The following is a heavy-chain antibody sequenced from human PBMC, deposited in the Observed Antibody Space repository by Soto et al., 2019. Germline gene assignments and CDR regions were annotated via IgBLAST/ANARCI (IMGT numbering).Heavy chain of an antibody. J-gene: IGHJ3*01. CDR2: IIPVFTKA. Sequence: SVKVPCKASGGTFGNYAVSWLRQAPGQGLAWMGTIIPVFTKATYAQKFQGRVTITADDSSTTAYMELNSLRSEDTAIYYCARMGHPLSGAFDLWGQGTMVTVSS. D-gene: IGHD3-10*01. CDR1: GGTFGNYA. V-gene: IGHV1-69*13. CDR3: ARMGHPLSGAFDL.